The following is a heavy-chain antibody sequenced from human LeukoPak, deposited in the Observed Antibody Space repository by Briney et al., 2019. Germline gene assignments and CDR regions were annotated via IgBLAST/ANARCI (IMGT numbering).Heavy chain of an antibody. J-gene: IGHJ5*02. CDR3: ARHYGP. Sequence: SETLSLTCTVSGDSISSTTYHWGWIRQSPGKGLEWIGSVYYSGSTFYNPSLSRRVTVSVDTSKNQFSLKLNSVTAADTAVYYCARHYGPWGQGTLVTVSS. CDR1: GDSISSTTYH. D-gene: IGHD3-10*01. V-gene: IGHV4-39*01. CDR2: VYYSGST.